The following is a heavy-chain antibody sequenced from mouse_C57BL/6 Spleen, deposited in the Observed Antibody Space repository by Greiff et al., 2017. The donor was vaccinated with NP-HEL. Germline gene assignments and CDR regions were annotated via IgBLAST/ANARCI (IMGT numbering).Heavy chain of an antibody. CDR3: ARTKSFYYYAMGY. Sequence: VQLQQPGAELVRPGSSVKLSCKASGYIFTSYWMHWVKQRPIQGLEWIGNIDPSDSETHYNQKFKDKATLTVDKSSSTAYMQLSSLTSEDSAVYYCARTKSFYYYAMGYWGQGTSVTVST. CDR2: IDPSDSET. CDR1: GYIFTSYW. D-gene: IGHD1-2*01. J-gene: IGHJ4*01. V-gene: IGHV1-52*01.